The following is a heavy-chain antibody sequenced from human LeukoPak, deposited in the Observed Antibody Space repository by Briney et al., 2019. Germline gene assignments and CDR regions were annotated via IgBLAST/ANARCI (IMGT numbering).Heavy chain of an antibody. CDR2: INPNSGDT. D-gene: IGHD6-19*01. V-gene: IGHV1-2*02. J-gene: IGHJ4*02. CDR3: ARVGSSGWYVHPTLDY. Sequence: ASVKVSCKASGYTFTGYYMHWVRQAPGQGLEWMGWINPNSGDTNYAQKFQGRVTVTRDTSISTAYMELSSLGSDDTAVYYCARVGSSGWYVHPTLDYWGQGTLVTVSS. CDR1: GYTFTGYY.